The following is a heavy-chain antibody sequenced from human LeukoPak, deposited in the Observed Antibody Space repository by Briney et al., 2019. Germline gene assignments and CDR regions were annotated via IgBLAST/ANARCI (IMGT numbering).Heavy chain of an antibody. CDR2: IKQDGSEK. CDR1: GFTFSNYW. J-gene: IGHJ4*02. D-gene: IGHD3-22*01. Sequence: HTGGSLRLSCVASGFTFSNYWMSWVRQAPGKGLEWVANIKQDGSEKYYVDSVKGRFTISRDNAKNSLYLQMDSLRGEDTAVYYCASFWYYESSGSTDYWGQGTLVTVSS. V-gene: IGHV3-7*03. CDR3: ASFWYYESSGSTDY.